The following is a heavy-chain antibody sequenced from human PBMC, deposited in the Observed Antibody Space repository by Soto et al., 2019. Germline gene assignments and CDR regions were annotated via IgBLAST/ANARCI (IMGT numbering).Heavy chain of an antibody. CDR1: GFTFSSYG. Sequence: SMRRSFAASGFTFSSYGLHWVRQAPGKGLEWVAVIWYDGSNKYYADSVKGRFTISRDNSKNTLYLQMNSLRAEDTAVYYCAKVMVKNWFDPWGQGTLVTVSS. CDR3: AKVMVKNWFDP. CDR2: IWYDGSNK. J-gene: IGHJ5*02. D-gene: IGHD5-18*01. V-gene: IGHV3-33*06.